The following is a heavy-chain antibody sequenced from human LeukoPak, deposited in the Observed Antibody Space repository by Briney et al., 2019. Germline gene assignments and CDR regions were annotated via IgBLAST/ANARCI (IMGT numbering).Heavy chain of an antibody. Sequence: ASVKVSCKASGYTFTSYYMHWVRQAPGEGLEWMGIINPSGGSTSYAQKFQGRVTMTRDMSTSTVYMELSSLRSEDTAVYYCARVGLTMVRGVDPGYYWGQGTLVTVSS. CDR3: ARVGLTMVRGVDPGYY. CDR1: GYTFTSYY. CDR2: INPSGGST. J-gene: IGHJ4*02. D-gene: IGHD3-10*01. V-gene: IGHV1-46*01.